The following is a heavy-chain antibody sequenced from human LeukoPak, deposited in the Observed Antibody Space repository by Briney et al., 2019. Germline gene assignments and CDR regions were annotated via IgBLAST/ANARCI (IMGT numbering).Heavy chain of an antibody. J-gene: IGHJ4*02. Sequence: GGSLRLSCAASGFTFSTYNMNWVRRTPGKGLEWVSSITSSSTYMFYADSVKGRFTVSRDSSKDTLYLQMNSLRAEDTAVYFCARKALGYRLGYGDYWGQGTLVTVSS. D-gene: IGHD5-12*01. CDR2: ITSSSTYM. V-gene: IGHV3-21*04. CDR3: ARKALGYRLGYGDY. CDR1: GFTFSTYN.